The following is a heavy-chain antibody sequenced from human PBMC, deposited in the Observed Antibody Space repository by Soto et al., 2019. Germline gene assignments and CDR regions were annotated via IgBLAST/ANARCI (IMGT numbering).Heavy chain of an antibody. V-gene: IGHV1-2*04. J-gene: IGHJ4*02. CDR2: INPNSGGT. CDR3: RREWSGYCTSGVWGRYYYFDY. Sequence: ASVKVSFKASGYTFTGYYMHWVRQAPGQGLERMGWINPNSGGTNYAQKFQGWVTMTRDTSISTAYMELSRLRYDDAAVYYCRREWSGYCTSGVWGRYYYFDYCVQVTLVTDCS. D-gene: IGHD2-8*01. CDR1: GYTFTGYY.